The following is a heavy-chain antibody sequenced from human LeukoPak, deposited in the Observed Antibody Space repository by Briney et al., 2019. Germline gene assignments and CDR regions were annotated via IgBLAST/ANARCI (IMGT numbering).Heavy chain of an antibody. V-gene: IGHV3-23*01. D-gene: IGHD3-10*01. Sequence: GGSLTLSWAASGFNFADHAMRWVRQAPGKGLEWVSDMSGISGSTTNYADSVKGRFAVSRDNSRNTLFLQMNSLRAEDTAVYYCAKNYASGRGVPYAMDVWGQGTTVTVA. CDR2: MSGISGSTT. CDR1: GFNFADHA. CDR3: AKNYASGRGVPYAMDV. J-gene: IGHJ6*02.